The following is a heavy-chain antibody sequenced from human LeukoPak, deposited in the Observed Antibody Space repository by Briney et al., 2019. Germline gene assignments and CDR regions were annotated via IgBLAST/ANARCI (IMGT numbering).Heavy chain of an antibody. CDR1: GYTFTIFG. CDR3: ARVLRRAMMLFGGGPEYYYYGMDV. D-gene: IGHD3-16*01. J-gene: IGHJ6*02. CDR2: ISGHNENT. Sequence: GASVKVSCKASGYTFTIFGLTWVRQAPGQGLEWMGWISGHNENTNYGERFQGGLTMTTDTATNTGHMELRSLRSDDTAVYYCARVLRRAMMLFGGGPEYYYYGMDVWGQGTTVTVSS. V-gene: IGHV1-18*01.